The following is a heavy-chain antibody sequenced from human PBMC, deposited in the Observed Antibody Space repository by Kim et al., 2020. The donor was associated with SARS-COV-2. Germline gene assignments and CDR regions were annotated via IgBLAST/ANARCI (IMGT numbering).Heavy chain of an antibody. CDR3: ARGRYSSGWNGAFDI. D-gene: IGHD6-19*01. J-gene: IGHJ3*02. V-gene: IGHV3-53*01. Sequence: ESVNGRFTISRDTSKNTLYLRMGSVRAEDTAVYYCARGRYSSGWNGAFDIWGQGTMCTVSS.